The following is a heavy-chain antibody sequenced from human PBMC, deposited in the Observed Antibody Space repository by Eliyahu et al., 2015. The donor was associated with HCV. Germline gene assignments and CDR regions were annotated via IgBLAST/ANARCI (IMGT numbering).Heavy chain of an antibody. CDR2: FDPEDGET. J-gene: IGHJ5*02. D-gene: IGHD3-16*01. Sequence: QVQLVQSGAXVKKPGAXXKXSCKVSGXTLTELSMHWXRQAPGNGLEWMGGFDPEDGETIYAQKFQGRVTMTEDTSTDTAYMELSSLRSEDTAVYYCATDRPLGWYGHWGQGTLVTVSS. V-gene: IGHV1-24*01. CDR3: ATDRPLGWYGH. CDR1: GXTLTELS.